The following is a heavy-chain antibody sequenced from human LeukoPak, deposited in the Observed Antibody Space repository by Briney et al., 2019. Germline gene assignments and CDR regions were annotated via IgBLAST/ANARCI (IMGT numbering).Heavy chain of an antibody. J-gene: IGHJ4*02. Sequence: ASVKVSCKASGYTFTVYYMHWVRQAPGQGLEWMGWINPNSGGTNYAQKFQGWVTMTRDTSISTAYMELSRLRSDDTAVYYCARGPELLWFGELFSFDYWGQGTLVTVSS. D-gene: IGHD3-10*01. CDR1: GYTFTVYY. CDR2: INPNSGGT. V-gene: IGHV1-2*04. CDR3: ARGPELLWFGELFSFDY.